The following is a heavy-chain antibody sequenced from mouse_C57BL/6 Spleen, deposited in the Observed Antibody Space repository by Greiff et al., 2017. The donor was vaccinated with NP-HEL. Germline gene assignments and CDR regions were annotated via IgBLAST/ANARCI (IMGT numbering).Heavy chain of an antibody. CDR3: ARLGDYDGRYFDY. V-gene: IGHV1-64*01. D-gene: IGHD2-4*01. CDR1: GYTFTSYW. J-gene: IGHJ2*01. CDR2: IHPNSGST. Sequence: QVQLQQPGAELVKPGASVKLSCKASGYTFTSYWMHWVKQRPGQGLEWIGMIHPNSGSTNYNEKFKSKATLTVDKSSSTAYMQLSSLTSEDSAVYYCARLGDYDGRYFDYWGQGTTLTVSS.